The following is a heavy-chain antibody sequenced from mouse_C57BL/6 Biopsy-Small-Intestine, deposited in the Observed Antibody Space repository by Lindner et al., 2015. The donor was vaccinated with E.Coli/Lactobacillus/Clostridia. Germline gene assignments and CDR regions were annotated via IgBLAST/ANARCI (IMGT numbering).Heavy chain of an antibody. CDR1: GYTFTGYY. CDR2: INPRSGDP. J-gene: IGHJ1*01. Sequence: SVKVSCKASGYTFTGYYMHWVRQAPGQGLEWVGRINPRSGDPTYPQKFQDRVTMTRDASITTFYMELSSLRSDDTAVYYCARAPVGWYLDIWGRGTLVTVSS. CDR3: ARAPVGWYLDI. D-gene: IGHD1-1*02. V-gene: IGHV1-66*01.